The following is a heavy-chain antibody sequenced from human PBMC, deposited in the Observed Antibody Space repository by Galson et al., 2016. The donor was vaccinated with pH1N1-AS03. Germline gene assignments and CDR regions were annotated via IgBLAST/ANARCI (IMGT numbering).Heavy chain of an antibody. CDR3: ARGPVSYSNYWFPPPDY. Sequence: AAGFTFSSYAMYWVRQAPGKGLEYVSAISGNGVSTYYANSVKGRFTISRDNSKNTLYLQMGSLRAEDMAVYYCARGPVSYSNYWFPPPDYWGQGTLVTVSS. CDR1: GFTFSSYA. V-gene: IGHV3-64*01. CDR2: ISGNGVST. J-gene: IGHJ4*02. D-gene: IGHD6-13*01.